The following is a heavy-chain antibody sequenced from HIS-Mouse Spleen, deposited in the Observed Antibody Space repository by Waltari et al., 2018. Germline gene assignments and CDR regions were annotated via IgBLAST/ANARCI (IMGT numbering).Heavy chain of an antibody. CDR1: GGSISSSSYY. Sequence: QLQLQESGPGLVKPSETLSLTCTVSGGSISSSSYYWGWSRQPPGKGLEWIGSIYSSGSTYYNPSLKSRVTISVDTPKNQFSLKLSSVTAADTAVYYCAREIPYSSSWYDWYFDLWGRGTLVTVSS. CDR2: IYSSGST. D-gene: IGHD6-13*01. J-gene: IGHJ2*01. V-gene: IGHV4-39*07. CDR3: AREIPYSSSWYDWYFDL.